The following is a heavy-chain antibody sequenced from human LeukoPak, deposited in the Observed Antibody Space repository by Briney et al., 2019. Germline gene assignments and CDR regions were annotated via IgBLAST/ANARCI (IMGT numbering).Heavy chain of an antibody. Sequence: ASVKVSCKASGYTFTSYYMHWVRQAPGQGHEWMGIINPSGGSTSYAQKFQGRVTMTRDTSTSTVYMELSSLRSEDTAVYYCAREGLLAGRDFQHWGQGTLFTVSS. V-gene: IGHV1-46*01. D-gene: IGHD3-10*01. CDR2: INPSGGST. CDR3: AREGLLAGRDFQH. J-gene: IGHJ1*01. CDR1: GYTFTSYY.